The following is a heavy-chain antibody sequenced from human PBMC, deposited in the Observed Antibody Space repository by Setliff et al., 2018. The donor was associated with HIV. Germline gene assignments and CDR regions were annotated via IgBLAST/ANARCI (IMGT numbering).Heavy chain of an antibody. CDR3: ASRGIVVVTMSMPDEFFVH. V-gene: IGHV4-39*01. J-gene: IGHJ1*01. CDR1: GGSINSDIYY. Sequence: SETLSLTCSVSGGSINSDIYYWGWIRQAPGKGLEWIGSIYYSGTTYYNPSLRGRVTISVDRSRNQFPLTLNSVTAADTATYYCASRGIVVVTMSMPDEFFVHWGHGTLVTVSS. D-gene: IGHD2-21*02. CDR2: IYYSGTT.